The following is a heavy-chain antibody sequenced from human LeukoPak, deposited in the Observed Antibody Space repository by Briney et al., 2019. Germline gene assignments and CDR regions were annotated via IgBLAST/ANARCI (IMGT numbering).Heavy chain of an antibody. J-gene: IGHJ4*02. CDR1: GFTFSSYS. CDR2: ISSSSSTT. D-gene: IGHD2-15*01. CDR3: ARDSGGGRPPFDY. V-gene: IGHV3-48*01. Sequence: GGSLRLSCAASGFTFSSYSMNWVRQAPGKGLEWVSYISSSSSTTYYADSVKGRFTISRDNAKNSLYLQMNSLRAEDTAVYYCARDSGGGRPPFDYWGQGTLVTVSS.